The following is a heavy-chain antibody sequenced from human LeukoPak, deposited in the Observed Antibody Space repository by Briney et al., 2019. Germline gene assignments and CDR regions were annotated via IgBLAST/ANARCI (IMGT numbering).Heavy chain of an antibody. J-gene: IGHJ4*02. D-gene: IGHD3-22*01. V-gene: IGHV1-69*02. CDR2: IIPILGIA. CDR3: ARYVYYDSSGYPNYYFDY. CDR1: GGTFSSYT. Sequence: ASVKVSCKASGGTFSSYTISWVRQAPGQGLEWMGRIIPILGIANYAQKFQGRVTITADKSTGTAYMELSSLRSEDTAVYYCARYVYYDSSGYPNYYFDYWGQGTLVTVSS.